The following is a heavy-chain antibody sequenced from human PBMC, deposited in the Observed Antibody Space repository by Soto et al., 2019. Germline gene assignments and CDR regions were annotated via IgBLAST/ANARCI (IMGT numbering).Heavy chain of an antibody. J-gene: IGHJ4*02. CDR1: GGTFSRYA. CDR3: ARGWGYDSNDYYYAY. V-gene: IGHV1-69*01. Sequence: QVQLVQSGAEVRKPGSSVKVSCKASGGTFSRYAISWVRQAPGQGLEWMGGIIPIFGTANHAQKFQGSVKIIADESTSTVYMELSSLGSEDTAMYYCARGWGYDSNDYYYAYWGQGTLVIVSS. D-gene: IGHD3-22*01. CDR2: IIPIFGTA.